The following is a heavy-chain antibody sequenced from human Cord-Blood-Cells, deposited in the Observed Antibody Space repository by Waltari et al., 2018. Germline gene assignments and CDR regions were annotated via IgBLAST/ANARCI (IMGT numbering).Heavy chain of an antibody. CDR2: FDPEDGET. J-gene: IGHJ4*02. CDR1: GYTLTELS. Sequence: QVQLVQSGAEVKKPAASVTVSCKVTGYTLTELSMHWVRQAPGKGLEWMGGFDPEDGETIYAQKFQGRVTMTEDTSTDTAYMELSSLRSEDTAVYYCATDREYSSSFDYWGQGTLVTVSS. CDR3: ATDREYSSSFDY. D-gene: IGHD6-6*01. V-gene: IGHV1-24*01.